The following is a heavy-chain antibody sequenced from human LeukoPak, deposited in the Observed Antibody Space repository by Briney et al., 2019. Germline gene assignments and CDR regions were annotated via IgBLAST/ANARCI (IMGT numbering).Heavy chain of an antibody. CDR2: IWYDGSNK. J-gene: IGHJ3*02. Sequence: PGGSLRLSCAASGFTFSSYGMHWVRQAPGKGLEWVAVIWYDGSNKYYADSVKGRYTISRDNSKNTLYLQMNSLRAEDTAVYYCASIGDAFDIWGQGTMVTVSS. D-gene: IGHD3-22*01. V-gene: IGHV3-33*01. CDR1: GFTFSSYG. CDR3: ASIGDAFDI.